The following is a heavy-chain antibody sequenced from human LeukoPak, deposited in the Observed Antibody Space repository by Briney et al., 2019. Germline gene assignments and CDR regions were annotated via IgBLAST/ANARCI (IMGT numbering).Heavy chain of an antibody. D-gene: IGHD5-24*01. V-gene: IGHV4-61*08. Sequence: SETLSLTCTVSGGSISSGGYYWSWIRQHPGKGLEWIGYIYYSGSTNYNPSLKSRVTISVDTSKNQFSLKLSSVTAADTAVYYCASGRRDGYNLGLDYWGQGTLVTVSS. CDR1: GGSISSGGYY. CDR3: ASGRRDGYNLGLDY. J-gene: IGHJ4*02. CDR2: IYYSGST.